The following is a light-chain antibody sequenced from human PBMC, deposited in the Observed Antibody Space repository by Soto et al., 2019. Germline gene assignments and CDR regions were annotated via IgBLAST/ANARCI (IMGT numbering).Light chain of an antibody. CDR1: QSAGTN. Sequence: EIVMTQSAATLTGSPGERATLSCGASQSAGTNLAWYQQKPGQAPRLLIHGAFTRATGIPARFSGSWSGTEFNLTISSLQSEDFAVFYCQQYNQWPITFGQGTRLEIK. CDR3: QQYNQWPIT. V-gene: IGKV3-15*01. CDR2: GAF. J-gene: IGKJ5*01.